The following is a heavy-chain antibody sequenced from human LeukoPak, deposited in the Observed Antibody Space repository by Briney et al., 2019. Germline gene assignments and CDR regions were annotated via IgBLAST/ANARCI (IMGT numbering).Heavy chain of an antibody. CDR2: IRAYNGNT. J-gene: IGHJ5*02. CDR3: ARSIAAEWFDP. V-gene: IGHV1-18*01. D-gene: IGHD6-13*01. Sequence: ASVKLSCKASGYTFTSYGISWWRQAPGQGREWRGWIRAYNGNTNYAQKLQGRVTMTTDTSTSTAYMELSSLRSEDTAVYYCARSIAAEWFDPWGQGTLVTVSS. CDR1: GYTFTSYG.